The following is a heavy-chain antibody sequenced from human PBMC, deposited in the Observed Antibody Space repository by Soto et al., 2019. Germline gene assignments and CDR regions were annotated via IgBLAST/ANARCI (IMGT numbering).Heavy chain of an antibody. D-gene: IGHD3-10*01. J-gene: IGHJ3*02. CDR3: ARTYYYGSGSYIPSDAFDI. Sequence: EVQLVESGGGLVQPGGSLRLSCAASGFTFSSYSMNWVRQAPGKGLEWVSYISSSSSTIYYADSVKGRFTISRDNAKNSLYLQMNSLRAEDTAVYYCARTYYYGSGSYIPSDAFDIWGQGTMVTVSS. CDR2: ISSSSSTI. CDR1: GFTFSSYS. V-gene: IGHV3-48*01.